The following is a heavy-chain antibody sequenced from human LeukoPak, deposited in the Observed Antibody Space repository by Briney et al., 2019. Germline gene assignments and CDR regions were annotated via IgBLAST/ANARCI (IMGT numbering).Heavy chain of an antibody. CDR3: AREGPQIYYFDT. Sequence: ASVKVSCKASGYTFTGYYMHWVRQAPGRGLEWMGIIRASDDRTLYAQKFQGRLTVTRDTSTSTVYLELSSLRSEDMAVYYCAREGPQIYYFDTWGQGTLVTVSS. D-gene: IGHD2/OR15-2a*01. CDR1: GYTFTGYY. V-gene: IGHV1-46*01. J-gene: IGHJ4*02. CDR2: IRASDDRT.